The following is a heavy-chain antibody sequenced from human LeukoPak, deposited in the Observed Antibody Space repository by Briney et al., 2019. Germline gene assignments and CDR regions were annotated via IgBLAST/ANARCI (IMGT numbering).Heavy chain of an antibody. Sequence: SQSLSLTCAVYAAFLSVYYCSWVRQHPGKGLEWIGEMVQSGGTNYNPPLKSRVTVSVETPKKQCSWKLSSVTAADRAYYYCARSAGAAAEAFHYWGQRTLVSVSS. V-gene: IGHV4-34*12. D-gene: IGHD6-13*01. CDR3: ARSAGAAAEAFHY. CDR2: MVQSGGT. CDR1: AAFLSVYY. J-gene: IGHJ4*02.